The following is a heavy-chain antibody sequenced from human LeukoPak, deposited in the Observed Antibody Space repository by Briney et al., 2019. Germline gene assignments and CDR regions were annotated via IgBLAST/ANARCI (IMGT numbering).Heavy chain of an antibody. D-gene: IGHD2-2*02. V-gene: IGHV4-39*07. CDR1: GGSISSSSYY. CDR3: ARVGCSSTSCYTLDY. CDR2: IYYSGST. J-gene: IGHJ4*02. Sequence: SETLSLTCTVFGGSISSSSYYWGWIRQPPGKGLEWIGSIYYSGSTYYNPSLKSRVTISVDTSKNQFSLKLSSVTAADTAVYYRARVGCSSTSCYTLDYWGQGTLVTVSS.